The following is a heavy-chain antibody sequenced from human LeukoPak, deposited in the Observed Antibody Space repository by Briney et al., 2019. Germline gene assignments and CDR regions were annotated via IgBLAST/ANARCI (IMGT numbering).Heavy chain of an antibody. V-gene: IGHV4-34*01. CDR1: GGPFSGYY. CDR2: INHKGST. D-gene: IGHD3-10*01. J-gene: IGHJ6*04. Sequence: PSETLSLTCAVYGGPFSGYYWTWIRQPPGKGLEWIGEINHKGSTNYNPSLMSRVSTSVDTSKNQFSLKLSSVTAADTAVYYCARGPHYYGSGSYEYSYYYYYYGMDVWGNGTTVTVSS. CDR3: ARGPHYYGSGSYEYSYYYYYYGMDV.